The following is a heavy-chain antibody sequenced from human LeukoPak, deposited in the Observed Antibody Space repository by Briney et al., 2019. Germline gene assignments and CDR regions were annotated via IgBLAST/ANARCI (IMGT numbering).Heavy chain of an antibody. Sequence: PSETLSLTCTVSGDSISTYYWNWIRQPPGEGLEWIGYVYSSGSTNSNPALKSRVTISLDTSMNQSSLKLTSVTAADTAVYYCARGAPSLYYYYMDIWGKGTTVTVSS. CDR3: ARGAPSLYYYYMDI. CDR1: GDSISTYY. V-gene: IGHV4-4*09. J-gene: IGHJ6*03. CDR2: VYSSGST. D-gene: IGHD3-16*01.